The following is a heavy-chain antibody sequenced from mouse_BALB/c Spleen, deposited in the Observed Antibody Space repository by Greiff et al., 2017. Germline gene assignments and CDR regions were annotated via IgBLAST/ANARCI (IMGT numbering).Heavy chain of an antibody. Sequence: EVHLVESGGGLVKPGGSLKLSCAASGFTFSSYAMSWVRQSPEKRLEWVAEISSGGSYTYYPDTVTGRFTISRDNAKNTLYLEMSSLRSEDTAMYYCARLVRNAMDYWGQGTSVTVSS. V-gene: IGHV5-9-4*01. CDR1: GFTFSSYA. CDR3: ARLVRNAMDY. J-gene: IGHJ4*01. CDR2: ISSGGSYT.